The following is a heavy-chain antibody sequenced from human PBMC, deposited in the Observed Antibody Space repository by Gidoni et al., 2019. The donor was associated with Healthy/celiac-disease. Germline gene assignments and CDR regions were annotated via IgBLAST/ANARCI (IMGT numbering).Heavy chain of an antibody. Sequence: QVQLQESGPGLVKPSETLSLTCTAPGGSINHYYWSWIRQPPGKGLEWIGYIYYRGGTNYNPSLKSRVNMLVETSKNPFPLKLSFVTAAEQAVYYCARQGQTGANEDIDNWGQGTLVTVSS. CDR1: GGSINHYY. J-gene: IGHJ4*02. CDR3: ARQGQTGANEDIDN. D-gene: IGHD1-26*01. V-gene: IGHV4-59*08. CDR2: IYYRGGT.